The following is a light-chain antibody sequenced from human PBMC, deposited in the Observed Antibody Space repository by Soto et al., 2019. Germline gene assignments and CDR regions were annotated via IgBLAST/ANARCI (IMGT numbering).Light chain of an antibody. CDR3: QQFNNWPPLT. CDR1: QFVSTN. J-gene: IGKJ4*01. Sequence: EVVMTQSPATLSVSTGERVTLSCRASQFVSTNLAWYQQKPGQAPRLLIYSASTRATGIPARFSGSGSGTEFTLTISSLQSEDFGVYYCQQFNNWPPLTFGGGTKVEIK. V-gene: IGKV3-15*01. CDR2: SAS.